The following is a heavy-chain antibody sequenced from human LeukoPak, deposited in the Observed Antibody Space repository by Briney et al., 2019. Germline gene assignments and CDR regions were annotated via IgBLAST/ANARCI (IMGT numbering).Heavy chain of an antibody. Sequence: QTGGSLRLSCAASGFTFSSYSMNWVRQAPGKGLEWVANIKHDGSDKYYVDSVKGRFTISRDNAQNSLYLQMNSLRAEDTAVYYCARGVNNAFDIWGQGTMVTVSS. V-gene: IGHV3-7*01. J-gene: IGHJ3*02. CDR2: IKHDGSDK. CDR3: ARGVNNAFDI. CDR1: GFTFSSYS.